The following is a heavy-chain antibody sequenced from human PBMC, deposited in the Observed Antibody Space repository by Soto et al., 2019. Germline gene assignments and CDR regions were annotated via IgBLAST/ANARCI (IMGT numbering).Heavy chain of an antibody. CDR1: GFTFSSYG. CDR3: AKVSKGYDILTGYGNYYYYGMDV. CDR2: ISYDGSNK. Sequence: GGSLRLSCAASGFTFSSYGMHWVRQAPGKGLEWVAVISYDGSNKYYADSVKGRFTISRDNSKNTLYLQMNSLRAEDTAVYYCAKVSKGYDILTGYGNYYYYGMDVWGQGTTVTVSS. V-gene: IGHV3-30*18. J-gene: IGHJ6*02. D-gene: IGHD3-9*01.